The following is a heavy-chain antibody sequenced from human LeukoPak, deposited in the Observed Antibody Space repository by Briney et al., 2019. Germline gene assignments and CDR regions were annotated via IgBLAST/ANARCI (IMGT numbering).Heavy chain of an antibody. CDR2: INPNSGGT. D-gene: IGHD5-12*01. V-gene: IGHV1-2*02. CDR1: GYTFTSYA. Sequence: GASVKASCKASGYTFTSYAMHWVRQAPGQGLEWMGWINPNSGGTNYAQKFQGRVTMTRDTSISTAYMEVSRLRSDDTAVYFCARGYSGYGRFDPWGQGTLVTVSS. CDR3: ARGYSGYGRFDP. J-gene: IGHJ5*02.